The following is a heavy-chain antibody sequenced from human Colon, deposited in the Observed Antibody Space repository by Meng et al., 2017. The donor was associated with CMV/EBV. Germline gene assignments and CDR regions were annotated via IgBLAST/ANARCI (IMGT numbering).Heavy chain of an antibody. D-gene: IGHD3-10*01. Sequence: GESLKISCAASGFTFSDYAMTWVRQAPGKGLEWVTTAGGTGYTTYYADSVKGRFTISRDNSKNTLSLEMSSLRAEDTAVYYCVKGFLSGSYYPRDAFDIWGQGAMVTVSS. CDR2: AGGTGYTT. CDR3: VKGFLSGSYYPRDAFDI. CDR1: GFTFSDYA. J-gene: IGHJ3*02. V-gene: IGHV3-23*01.